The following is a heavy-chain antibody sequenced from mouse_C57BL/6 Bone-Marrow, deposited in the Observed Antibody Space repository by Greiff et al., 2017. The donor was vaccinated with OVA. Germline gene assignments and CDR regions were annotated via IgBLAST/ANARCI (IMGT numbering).Heavy chain of an antibody. CDR1: GYTFTDYE. V-gene: IGHV1-15*01. Sequence: QVQLKESGAELVRPGASVTLSCKASGYTFTDYEMHWVKQTPVHGLEWIGAIDPETGGTAYNQKFKGKAILTADKSSSTAYMELRSLTSEDSAVYYCTRLRGYDVLMDYWGQGTSVTVSS. D-gene: IGHD2-2*01. J-gene: IGHJ4*01. CDR2: IDPETGGT. CDR3: TRLRGYDVLMDY.